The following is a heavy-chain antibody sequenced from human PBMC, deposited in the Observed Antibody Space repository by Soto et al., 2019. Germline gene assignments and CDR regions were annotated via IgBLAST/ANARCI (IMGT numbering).Heavy chain of an antibody. J-gene: IGHJ6*02. CDR2: ISSSSSTI. Sequence: EVQLVESGGGLVQPGGSLRLSCAASGFTFSSYSMNWVRQAPGKGLEWVSYISSSSSTIYYADSVKGRFTISRDNATNSLYLQMNSLRDEDTAVYYCARARWELLRWHYYYGMDVWGQGTTVTVSS. CDR3: ARARWELLRWHYYYGMDV. D-gene: IGHD1-26*01. CDR1: GFTFSSYS. V-gene: IGHV3-48*02.